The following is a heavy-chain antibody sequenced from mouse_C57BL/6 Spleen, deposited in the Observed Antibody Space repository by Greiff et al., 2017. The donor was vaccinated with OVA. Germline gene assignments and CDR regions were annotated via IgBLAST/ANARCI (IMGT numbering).Heavy chain of an antibody. CDR2: IYPGDGDT. J-gene: IGHJ1*03. Sequence: VKLQESGPELVKPGASVKISCKASGYAFSSSWMNWVKQRPGKGLEWIGRIYPGDGDTNYNGKFKGKATLTADKSSSTAYMQLSSLTSVDSAVYFGATVTGYFYVWGTGTTVTVSS. CDR1: GYAFSSSW. CDR3: ATVTGYFYV. D-gene: IGHD2-13*01. V-gene: IGHV1-82*01.